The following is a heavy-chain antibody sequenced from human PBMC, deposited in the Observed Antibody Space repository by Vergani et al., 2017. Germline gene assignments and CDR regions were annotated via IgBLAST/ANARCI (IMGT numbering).Heavy chain of an antibody. D-gene: IGHD5-18*01. V-gene: IGHV4-34*01. CDR3: ALYSSDNLYYYYYMDV. Sequence: QVQLQQWGAGLLKPSETLSLTCAVYGGSFSGYYWSWIRQPPGEGLEWIGDINHSGNTNYNPSLKSRVTISVDTSTNQCSLKLSSVTAADTAVYYCALYSSDNLYYYYYMDVWGKGTTVAVSS. CDR1: GGSFSGYY. J-gene: IGHJ6*03. CDR2: INHSGNT.